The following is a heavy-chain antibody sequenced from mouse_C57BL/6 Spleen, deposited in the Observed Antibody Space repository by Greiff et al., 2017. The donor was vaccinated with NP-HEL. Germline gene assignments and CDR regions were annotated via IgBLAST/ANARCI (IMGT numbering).Heavy chain of an antibody. V-gene: IGHV5-16*01. CDR3: ARDDGRAMDY. CDR1: GFTFSDYY. Sequence: EVQRVESEGGLVQPGSSMKLSCTASGFTFSDYYMAWVRQVPEKGLEWVANINYDGSSTYYLDSLKSRFIISRDNAKNILYLQMSSLKSEDTATYYCARDDGRAMDYWGQGTSVTVSS. J-gene: IGHJ4*01. CDR2: INYDGSST.